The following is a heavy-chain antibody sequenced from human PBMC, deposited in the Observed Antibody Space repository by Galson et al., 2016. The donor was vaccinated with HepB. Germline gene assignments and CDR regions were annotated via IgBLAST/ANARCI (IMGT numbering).Heavy chain of an antibody. D-gene: IGHD3-16*01. Sequence: ETLSLTCSVSGGSITSFFWSWIRQPPGRGLEWLGHTYPSRPSSYNPSLKSRVTMSVDTSKNQFSLTLSSVTAADTAVYYCATYFVGRGGSGYWGTGALVTVSS. V-gene: IGHV4-4*07. CDR3: ATYFVGRGGSGY. J-gene: IGHJ4*02. CDR2: TYPSRPS. CDR1: GGSITSFF.